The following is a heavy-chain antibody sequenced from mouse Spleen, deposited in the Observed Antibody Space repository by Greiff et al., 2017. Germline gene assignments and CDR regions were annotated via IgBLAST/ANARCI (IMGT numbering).Heavy chain of an antibody. Sequence: EVMLVESGGGLVKLGGSLKLSCAASGFTFSSYAMSWVRQTPEKRLEWVATISSGGGNTYYPDSVKGRFTISRDNAKNTLYLQMSSLKSEDTAMYYCARQTGTSWYFDVWGAGTTVTVSS. V-gene: IGHV5-9*01. D-gene: IGHD4-1*01. CDR2: ISSGGGNT. J-gene: IGHJ1*01. CDR1: GFTFSSYA. CDR3: ARQTGTSWYFDV.